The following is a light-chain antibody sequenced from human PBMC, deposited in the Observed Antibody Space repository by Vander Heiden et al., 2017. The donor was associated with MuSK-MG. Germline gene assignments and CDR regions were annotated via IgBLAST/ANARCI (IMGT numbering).Light chain of an antibody. V-gene: IGLV2-23*01. CDR3: CSYAGSSTV. J-gene: IGLJ7*01. Sequence: QSALTQPASVSGSPGRSITISCTGTSSDVGSYNLVSWYQQHPGKAPKLMIYEGSKRPSGVSNRFSGSKSGNTASLTISGLQAEDEADYYCCSYAGSSTVFGGGTQLTVL. CDR1: SSDVGSYNL. CDR2: EGS.